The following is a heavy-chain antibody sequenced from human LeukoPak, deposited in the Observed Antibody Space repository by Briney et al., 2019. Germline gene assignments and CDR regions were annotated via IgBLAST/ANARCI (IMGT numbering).Heavy chain of an antibody. D-gene: IGHD3-3*01. CDR3: ARGTYDFWSGYPGAFDI. CDR1: GGSISSYY. CDR2: IYTSGST. V-gene: IGHV4-4*07. J-gene: IGHJ3*02. Sequence: SETLSLTCTVSGGSISSYYWSWIRQPAGKGLEWIGRIYTSGSTNYNPSLKSRVTMSVDTSKNQFSLKLSPVTAADTAVYYCARGTYDFWSGYPGAFDIWGQGTMVTVSS.